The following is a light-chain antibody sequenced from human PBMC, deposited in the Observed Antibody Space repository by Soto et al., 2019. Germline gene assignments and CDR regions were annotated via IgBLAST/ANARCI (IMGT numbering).Light chain of an antibody. V-gene: IGLV2-14*01. J-gene: IGLJ1*01. CDR3: SSYTSSRLRV. CDR1: SSDVGGYNY. Sequence: QSALTQPASVSGSPGQSITICCTGTSSDVGGYNYVSWYQQHPGKAHKLMIYDVSNRPSGVSNRFSGSKSGNTASLTISGLQAEDEADYYCSSYTSSRLRVFGTGTKDTVL. CDR2: DVS.